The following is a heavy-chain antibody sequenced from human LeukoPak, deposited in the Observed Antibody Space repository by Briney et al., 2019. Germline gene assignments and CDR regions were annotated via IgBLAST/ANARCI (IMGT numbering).Heavy chain of an antibody. Sequence: PGGSLRLSCAASGFTFSSSAMRWVRQAPGTGLEWVSGISESGSNTYYADSVKGRFTISRDNSKNTLYLQMSSLRAEDTAVYYCVKGARYSYGFGGGFDFWGQGTLATVSS. V-gene: IGHV3-23*01. CDR1: GFTFSSSA. D-gene: IGHD5-18*01. CDR3: VKGARYSYGFGGGFDF. J-gene: IGHJ4*02. CDR2: ISESGSNT.